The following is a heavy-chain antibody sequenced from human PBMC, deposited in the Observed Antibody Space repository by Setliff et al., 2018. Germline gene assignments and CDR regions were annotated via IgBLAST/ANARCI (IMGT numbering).Heavy chain of an antibody. CDR2: ISYDGAT. D-gene: IGHD4-4*01. CDR3: AREGRWDYSYPIY. V-gene: IGHV4-39*01. J-gene: IGHJ4*02. Sequence: SETLSLTCSVSDDSFYSSSYYWAWIRQPPGRGLEWIGSISYDGATNYNSPLKSRVAMSLDVPERQFALKLSSVTAVDAAVYYCAREGRWDYSYPIYWGQGILVTVSS. CDR1: DDSFYSSSYY.